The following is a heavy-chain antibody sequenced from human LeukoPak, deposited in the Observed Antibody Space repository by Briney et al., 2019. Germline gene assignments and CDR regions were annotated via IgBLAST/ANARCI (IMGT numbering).Heavy chain of an antibody. CDR2: ISHSGST. J-gene: IGHJ4*02. D-gene: IGHD2-2*01. CDR1: GGSFSGYY. V-gene: IGHV4-34*01. CDR3: ARGRRYCSSTSCGVDY. Sequence: SETLSLTCAVYGGSFSGYYWSWVRQPPGKGLEWIGEISHSGSTNYNPSLKSRVTISVDTSKNQFSLKLSSVTAADTAVYYCARGRRYCSSTSCGVDYWGQGTLVTVSS.